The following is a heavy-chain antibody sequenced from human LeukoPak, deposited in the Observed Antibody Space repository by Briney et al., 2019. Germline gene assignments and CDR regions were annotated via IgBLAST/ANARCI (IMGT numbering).Heavy chain of an antibody. J-gene: IGHJ4*02. V-gene: IGHV3-48*03. Sequence: GGSPRLSCAASGFRFSSQEMAWVRQAPGKGLEWVSYMSKDRRTIYYADSVKGRLTISRDNTSNSLFLQLNTLRADDTGFYYCARGSYTGFDLYFDSWGQGTLVTISS. CDR3: ARGSYTGFDLYFDS. CDR1: GFRFSSQE. CDR2: MSKDRRTI. D-gene: IGHD5-12*01.